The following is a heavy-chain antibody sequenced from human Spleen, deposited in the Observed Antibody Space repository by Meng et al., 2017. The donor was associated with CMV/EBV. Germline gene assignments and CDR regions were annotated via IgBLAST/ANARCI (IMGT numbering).Heavy chain of an antibody. Sequence: HPQRPESGPGLVKPSETLSLTCTVSGGSISSSSYYWAWIRQPPGEGLEWIGSVVYSGTTYYTSSLKSRVSISVDTSKNQFSLKLSSVTAADTAVYYCARHHHSPTFDYWGQGTLVTVSS. CDR3: ARHHHSPTFDY. CDR1: GGSISSSSYY. V-gene: IGHV4-39*01. D-gene: IGHD1-14*01. CDR2: VVYSGTT. J-gene: IGHJ4*02.